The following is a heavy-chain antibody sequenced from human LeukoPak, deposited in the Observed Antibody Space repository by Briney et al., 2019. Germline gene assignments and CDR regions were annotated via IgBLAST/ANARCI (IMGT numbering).Heavy chain of an antibody. CDR1: GYSFTSYW. D-gene: IGHD7-27*01. CDR3: ARLTGEGDRDGGSDAFDI. CDR2: IYPGDSDT. V-gene: IGHV5-51*01. Sequence: GESLKISCKGSGYSFTSYWIGWVRQMPGKGLEWMGIIYPGDSDTRYSPSFQGQVTISADKSISTAYLQWSSLKASDTAMYYCARLTGEGDRDGGSDAFDIWGQGTMVTVSS. J-gene: IGHJ3*02.